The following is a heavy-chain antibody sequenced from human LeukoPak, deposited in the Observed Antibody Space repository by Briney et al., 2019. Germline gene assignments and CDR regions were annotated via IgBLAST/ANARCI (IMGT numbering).Heavy chain of an antibody. Sequence: PGGSLRLFCAASGATFSGHGMHWVRQAPGTGLEWVAFVRYDSSNKYYADSVKGRFTISRDNSKNTLYLQMNSLRAEDTAVYYCARSGIAAAGYHFDYWGQGTLVTVSS. V-gene: IGHV3-30*02. D-gene: IGHD6-13*01. CDR1: GATFSGHG. CDR3: ARSGIAAAGYHFDY. J-gene: IGHJ4*02. CDR2: VRYDSSNK.